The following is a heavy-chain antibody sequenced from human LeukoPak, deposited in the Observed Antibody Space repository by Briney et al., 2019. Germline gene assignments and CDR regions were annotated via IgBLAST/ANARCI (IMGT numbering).Heavy chain of an antibody. Sequence: SETLSLTCAVYGGSFSGYYWSWIRQPPGKGLEWIGYIYYSGSTNYNPSLKSRVTISVDTSKNQFSLKLSSVTAADTAVYYCARGFRYYVDSLWAFDIWGQGTMVTVSS. CDR1: GGSFSGYY. J-gene: IGHJ3*02. CDR2: IYYSGST. D-gene: IGHD3-10*02. V-gene: IGHV4-59*01. CDR3: ARGFRYYVDSLWAFDI.